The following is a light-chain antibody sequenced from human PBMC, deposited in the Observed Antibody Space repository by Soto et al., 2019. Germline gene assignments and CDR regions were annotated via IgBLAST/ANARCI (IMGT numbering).Light chain of an antibody. CDR2: TAS. CDR3: QQRHSYPIP. J-gene: IGKJ5*01. CDR1: QGISDY. Sequence: DIQLTQSPSFLSASVGDRVTITCRASQGISDYLAWYQQKPGKAPKLLIHTASTLQSGVPSSFSGSGSGTEVTLTISSLQPEDFASYYCQQRHSYPIPFGQGTRLEI. V-gene: IGKV1-9*01.